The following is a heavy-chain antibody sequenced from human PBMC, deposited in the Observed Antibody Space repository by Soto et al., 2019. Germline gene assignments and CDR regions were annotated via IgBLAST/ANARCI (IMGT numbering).Heavy chain of an antibody. CDR2: IYSGGNP. CDR1: GFSVGGNY. V-gene: IGHV3-53*01. Sequence: GGSLRLCCAASGFSVGGNYMSWVRQAPGKGLELVSLIYSGGNPFYADSMKGRFTLSRDNSNNMLYLQMDSLRAEDTAVYYCARGPNSDCWGQGTLVTGSS. J-gene: IGHJ4*02. D-gene: IGHD2-21*01. CDR3: ARGPNSDC.